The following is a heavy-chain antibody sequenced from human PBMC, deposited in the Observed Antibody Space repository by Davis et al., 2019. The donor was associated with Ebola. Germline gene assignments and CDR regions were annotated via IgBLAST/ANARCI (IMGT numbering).Heavy chain of an antibody. CDR3: ARGGRITLVRGVRSWFDP. CDR1: GGSFSGYY. J-gene: IGHJ5*02. D-gene: IGHD3-10*01. Sequence: MPSETLSLTCAVYGGSFSGYYWSWIRQPPGKGLEWIGEINHSGSTNYNPSLKSRVTISVDTSKNQFSLKPSSVTAADTAVYYCARGGRITLVRGVRSWFDPWGQGTLVTVSS. CDR2: INHSGST. V-gene: IGHV4-34*01.